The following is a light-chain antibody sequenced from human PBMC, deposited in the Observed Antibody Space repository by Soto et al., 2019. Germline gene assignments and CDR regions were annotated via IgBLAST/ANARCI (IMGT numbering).Light chain of an antibody. J-gene: IGKJ1*01. CDR3: QNYNRAPWT. Sequence: DIQMTQSPSSLSASVGDRVTITCRASQDISNYLAWYQQKPGEVPKLLIYGASTLQSGVPSRFSGSRSGTDFTLTINSLQTEDVATYYCQNYNRAPWTFGQGTKVETK. CDR1: QDISNY. CDR2: GAS. V-gene: IGKV1-27*01.